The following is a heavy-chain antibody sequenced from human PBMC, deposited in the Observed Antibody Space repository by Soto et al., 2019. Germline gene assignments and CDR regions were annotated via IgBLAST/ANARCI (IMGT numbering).Heavy chain of an antibody. CDR3: VRVPTGGYAFSLDDY. V-gene: IGHV3-74*01. CDR2: INSDGSST. CDR1: GFTFSSYW. D-gene: IGHD5-12*01. J-gene: IGHJ4*02. Sequence: GGSLRLSCAASGFTFSSYWMHWVRQAPGKGLVWVSRINSDGSSTTYADSVKGRFTISRDNSKNTLYLQMNSLRAEDTAVYYCVRVPTGGYAFSLDDYWGQGTLVTVSS.